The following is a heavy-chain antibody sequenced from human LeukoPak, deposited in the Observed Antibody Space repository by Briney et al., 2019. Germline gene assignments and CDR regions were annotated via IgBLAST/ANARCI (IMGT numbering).Heavy chain of an antibody. D-gene: IGHD1-20*01. V-gene: IGHV3-33*01. Sequence: PGGSLRLSCAASGFTFSSYGMHWVRQAPGKGLEWVAVIWYDGRNKYYADSVKCRVTISRDNSKNTLYLRMNRLRAEDTAGYYCGRGYNWDYFDYWGQGPLVTVSS. CDR2: IWYDGRNK. J-gene: IGHJ4*02. CDR3: GRGYNWDYFDY. CDR1: GFTFSSYG.